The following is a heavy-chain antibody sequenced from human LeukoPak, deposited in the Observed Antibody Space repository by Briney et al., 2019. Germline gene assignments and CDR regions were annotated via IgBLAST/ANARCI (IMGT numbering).Heavy chain of an antibody. Sequence: SETLSLTCTVSGGSISSSSYYWGWIRQPPGKGLEWIGSIYYSGSTYYSPSLKSRVTISVDTSKNQFSLKLSSVTAADTAVYYCARQTKTWNIGTTENWFDPWGQGTLVTVSS. J-gene: IGHJ5*02. CDR2: IYYSGST. CDR1: GGSISSSSYY. V-gene: IGHV4-39*07. CDR3: ARQTKTWNIGTTENWFDP. D-gene: IGHD1/OR15-1a*01.